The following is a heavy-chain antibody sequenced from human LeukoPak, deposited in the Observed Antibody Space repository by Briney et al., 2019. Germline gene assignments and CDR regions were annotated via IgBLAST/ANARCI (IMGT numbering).Heavy chain of an antibody. J-gene: IGHJ4*02. D-gene: IGHD3-22*01. Sequence: ASVKVSCKSSGYTFTSYDFIWVRQAPGQGLEWMGWISAYTGNTKYAQRLQGRVTLTTDTSTSTAYMELRSLRSDDTAVYYCAREDNSGPHIDHWGQGTLVTVSS. V-gene: IGHV1-18*01. CDR3: AREDNSGPHIDH. CDR1: GYTFTSYD. CDR2: ISAYTGNT.